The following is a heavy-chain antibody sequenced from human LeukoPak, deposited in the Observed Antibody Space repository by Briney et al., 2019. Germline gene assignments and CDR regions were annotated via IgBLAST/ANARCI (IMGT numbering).Heavy chain of an antibody. D-gene: IGHD6-19*01. CDR2: ISSSSSYI. J-gene: IGHJ4*02. CDR1: GFTFSSYS. V-gene: IGHV3-21*01. Sequence: PGGSLRLSCAASGFTFSSYSMNWVRQAPGKGLEWVSSISSSSSYIYYADSVKGRFTISRDNAKNSLYLQMNSLRAEDTAVYYCARAVAGTPGYFDYWGQGTLVTVSS. CDR3: ARAVAGTPGYFDY.